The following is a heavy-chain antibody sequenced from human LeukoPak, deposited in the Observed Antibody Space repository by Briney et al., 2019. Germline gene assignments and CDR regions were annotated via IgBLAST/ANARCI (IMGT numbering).Heavy chain of an antibody. CDR3: AKDLIVGALDY. CDR2: VSGSGGST. D-gene: IGHD1-26*01. Sequence: GGTLRLSCAASGFTFSRYAMTWIRQAPGKGLEWVSSVSGSGGSTYYADSVEGRFTISRDNSKNMLFLQMNSLRAEDTAVYYCAKDLIVGALDYWGQGTLVTVSS. V-gene: IGHV3-23*01. J-gene: IGHJ4*02. CDR1: GFTFSRYA.